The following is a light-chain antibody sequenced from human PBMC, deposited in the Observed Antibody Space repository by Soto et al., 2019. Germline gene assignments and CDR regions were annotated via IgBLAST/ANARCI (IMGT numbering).Light chain of an antibody. CDR3: GADHGSGTNFAFYV. Sequence: QAVVTQPPSASASLGASVTLTCTLSSGYSNYKVDWYQQRPGKGPRFVMRVGTGGIVGSKGDGIPDRFSVLGSGLNRYLTIKNIQEDDESDYHCGADHGSGTNFAFYVFGTGTKLTVL. V-gene: IGLV9-49*01. CDR2: VGTGGIVG. J-gene: IGLJ1*01. CDR1: SGYSNYK.